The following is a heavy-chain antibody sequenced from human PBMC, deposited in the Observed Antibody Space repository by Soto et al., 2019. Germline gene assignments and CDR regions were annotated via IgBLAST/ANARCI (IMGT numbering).Heavy chain of an antibody. D-gene: IGHD5-12*01. Sequence: QVQLQQWGAGLLKPSETLSLTCAVYGGSFSGYYWSWIRQPPGKGLEWIGEINHSGSTNYNPSLKSRVTISVDTSKNQFSLKLSSVTAADTAVYYCARTAGGYDLYFDLWGRGTLVTVSS. CDR3: ARTAGGYDLYFDL. V-gene: IGHV4-34*01. CDR1: GGSFSGYY. CDR2: INHSGST. J-gene: IGHJ2*01.